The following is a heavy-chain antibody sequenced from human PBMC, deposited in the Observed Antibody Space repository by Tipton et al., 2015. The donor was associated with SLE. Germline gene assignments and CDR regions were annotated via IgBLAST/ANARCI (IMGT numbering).Heavy chain of an antibody. Sequence: LRLSCTVSGGSISSYYWSWIRQPAGKGLEWIGRIYTSGSTNYNPSLKSRVTMSVDTSKNQFSLKLSSVTAADTAVYYCAREDQSVGATPYFDYWGQGTLVTVSS. CDR1: GGSISSYY. J-gene: IGHJ4*02. D-gene: IGHD1-26*01. CDR3: AREDQSVGATPYFDY. V-gene: IGHV4-4*07. CDR2: IYTSGST.